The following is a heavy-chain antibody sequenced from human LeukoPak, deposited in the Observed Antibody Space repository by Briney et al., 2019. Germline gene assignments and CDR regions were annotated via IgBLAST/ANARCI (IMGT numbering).Heavy chain of an antibody. V-gene: IGHV4-34*01. CDR3: ARETRYSGYDGLACFAFDI. CDR2: INHSGST. CDR1: GGSFSGYY. D-gene: IGHD5-12*01. Sequence: PSESLSLTCAVYGGSFSGYYWSWIRQPPGKGLEWIGEINHSGSTNYNPSLKSRVTISVDTSKNQFSLQLNSVTPEDTAVYYCARETRYSGYDGLACFAFDIWGQGTMVTVSS. J-gene: IGHJ3*02.